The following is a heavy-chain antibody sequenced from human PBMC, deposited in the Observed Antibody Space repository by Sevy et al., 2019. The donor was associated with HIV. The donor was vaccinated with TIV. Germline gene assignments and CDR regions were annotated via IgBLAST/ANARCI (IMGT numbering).Heavy chain of an antibody. Sequence: ASVKVSCKASGGTFSSYAISWVRQAPGQGLEWMGGIIPIFGTANYAQTFQGRVTITADESTSTAYMELSSLRSEDTAVYYCARDRGHHYYGSGSYYIGDYWGQGTLVTVSS. V-gene: IGHV1-69*13. CDR2: IIPIFGTA. D-gene: IGHD3-10*01. CDR3: ARDRGHHYYGSGSYYIGDY. J-gene: IGHJ4*02. CDR1: GGTFSSYA.